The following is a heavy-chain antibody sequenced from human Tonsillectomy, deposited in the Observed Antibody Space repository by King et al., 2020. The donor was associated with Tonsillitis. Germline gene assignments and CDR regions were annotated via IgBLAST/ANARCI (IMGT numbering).Heavy chain of an antibody. CDR1: GDSISSDSYY. D-gene: IGHD3-16*02. J-gene: IGHJ4*02. Sequence: QLQESGPGLVKPSETLSLTCTVSGDSISSDSYYWGWIRQPPGKGREWIGSIYYRGSTYYNPSLKSRVTISVDTSKNQFSLRLSSVTAADTAVYYCARHEYVYLWGGYRHFDYWGQGTLVTVSS. CDR2: IYYRGST. V-gene: IGHV4-39*01. CDR3: ARHEYVYLWGGYRHFDY.